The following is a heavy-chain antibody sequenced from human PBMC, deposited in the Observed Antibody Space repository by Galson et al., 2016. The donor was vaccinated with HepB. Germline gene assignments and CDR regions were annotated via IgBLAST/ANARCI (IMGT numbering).Heavy chain of an antibody. D-gene: IGHD6-6*01. CDR2: IYYVGRT. CDR3: ARMAARLYFDL. CDR1: GGSISSGGYY. Sequence: TLSLTCTVSGGSISSGGYYWSWIRQRPGQGLEWIGYIYYVGRTYYNPSLKSRITMSIDTSKNQFSLKLGSVTAADTAVYFCARMAARLYFDLWGHGTLVTVSS. J-gene: IGHJ4*01. V-gene: IGHV4-30-4*08.